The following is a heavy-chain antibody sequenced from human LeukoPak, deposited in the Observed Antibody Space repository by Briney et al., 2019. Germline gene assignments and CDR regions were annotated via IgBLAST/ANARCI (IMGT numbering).Heavy chain of an antibody. Sequence: GASVKVPCKASGYTFTSYDINWVRQATGQGLEWMGWMNPNSGNTGYAQKFQGRVTMTRNTSISTAYMELSSLRSEDTAVYYCARDTYYYGSGSYYHAFDIWGQGTMVTVSS. CDR1: GYTFTSYD. J-gene: IGHJ3*02. CDR3: ARDTYYYGSGSYYHAFDI. D-gene: IGHD3-10*01. CDR2: MNPNSGNT. V-gene: IGHV1-8*01.